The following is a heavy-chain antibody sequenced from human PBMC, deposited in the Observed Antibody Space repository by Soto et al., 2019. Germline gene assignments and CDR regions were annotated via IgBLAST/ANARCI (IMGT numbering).Heavy chain of an antibody. V-gene: IGHV1-3*01. J-gene: IGHJ6*02. CDR1: GYTFSNFA. Sequence: ASVKVSCKASGYTFSNFAMHWVRQAPGQRLEWMGWINPGNGNTKYSQTFQGRVTITRDTSASTAYMELSSLRSEDTAVYYCARAVARGVKTIYYYYGMDVWGQGTTVTVAS. CDR3: ARAVARGVKTIYYYYGMDV. D-gene: IGHD3-10*01. CDR2: INPGNGNT.